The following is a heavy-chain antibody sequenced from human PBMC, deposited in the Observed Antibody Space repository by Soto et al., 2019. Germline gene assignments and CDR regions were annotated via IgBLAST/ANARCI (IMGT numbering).Heavy chain of an antibody. J-gene: IGHJ4*02. CDR2: ISHDGSNK. V-gene: IGHV3-30*18. D-gene: IGHD6-19*01. Sequence: SLRLSCGASGFTFSTYGMHWVRQAPGKGLEWVAVISHDGSNKYYADSVKGRFTISRDNSKNTLYLQMNSLKPEDTAVYYCANGYRSGWYYFDYWGQGTLVTVSS. CDR3: ANGYRSGWYYFDY. CDR1: GFTFSTYG.